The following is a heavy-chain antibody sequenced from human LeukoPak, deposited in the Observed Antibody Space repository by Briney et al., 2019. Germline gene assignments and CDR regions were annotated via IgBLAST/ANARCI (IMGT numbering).Heavy chain of an antibody. J-gene: IGHJ4*02. D-gene: IGHD4-11*01. Sequence: SETLSLTCIVSGGSISSDYWSWIRQPPGKGLEWIGSIYYSGSTNYNPSLKSRVTISVDTSKSQFSLRLISVTAADTAMYYCARGGPWTTVTTTGVPLDYWGQGTLVTVSS. CDR2: IYYSGST. CDR3: ARGGPWTTVTTTGVPLDY. V-gene: IGHV4-59*01. CDR1: GGSISSDY.